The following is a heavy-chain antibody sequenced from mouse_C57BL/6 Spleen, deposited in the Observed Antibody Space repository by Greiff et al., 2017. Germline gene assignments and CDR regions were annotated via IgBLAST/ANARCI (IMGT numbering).Heavy chain of an antibody. CDR1: GYTFTDYN. Sequence: VHVKQSGPELVKPGASVKIPCKASGYTFTDYNMDWVKQSHGKSLEWIGDITPNNGGTIYNQKFKGKATLTVDKSSSTAYMELRSLTSEDTAVYYCARGDYSIGGFDYWGQGTTLTVSS. J-gene: IGHJ2*01. CDR3: ARGDYSIGGFDY. CDR2: ITPNNGGT. V-gene: IGHV1-18*01. D-gene: IGHD2-5*01.